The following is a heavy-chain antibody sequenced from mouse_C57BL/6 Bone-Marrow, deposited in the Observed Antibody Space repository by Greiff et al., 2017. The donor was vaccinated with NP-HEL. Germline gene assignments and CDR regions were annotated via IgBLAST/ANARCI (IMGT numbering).Heavy chain of an antibody. V-gene: IGHV1-80*01. Sequence: QVQLKQSGAELVKPGASVKISCKASGYAFSSYWMNWVKQRPGKGLEWIGQIYPGDGDTKYNGKFKGKATLTADKSSSTAYMQLSSLTSEDSAVYFCARENLLLRCCWGQGTTLTVSS. CDR3: ARENLLLRCC. CDR1: GYAFSSYW. J-gene: IGHJ2*01. D-gene: IGHD1-1*01. CDR2: IYPGDGDT.